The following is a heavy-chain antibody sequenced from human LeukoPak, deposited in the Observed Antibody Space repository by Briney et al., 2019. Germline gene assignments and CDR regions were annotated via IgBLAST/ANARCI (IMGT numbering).Heavy chain of an antibody. Sequence: ASVKASCKASGYTFTGFGITWVRQAPGQGPEWMGWISIGDGNSHYGQKFQDRVSMTRDIGSNTAFLELRRLRSDDTAVYFCSRSYHSTSWYYFDLWGQGTLVTVSS. CDR3: SRSYHSTSWYYFDL. CDR2: ISIGDGNS. CDR1: GYTFTGFG. D-gene: IGHD2-2*01. J-gene: IGHJ4*02. V-gene: IGHV1-18*01.